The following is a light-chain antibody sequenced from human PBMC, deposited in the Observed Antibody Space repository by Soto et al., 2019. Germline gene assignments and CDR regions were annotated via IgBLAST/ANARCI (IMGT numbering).Light chain of an antibody. CDR3: LQDYNYPRT. V-gene: IGKV1-6*01. J-gene: IGKJ1*01. CDR2: AAS. CDR1: QGIRNE. Sequence: AIQMTQSPSSLSAFVGDRVTITCRASQGIRNELGWYQQKPGNAPKLLIFAASSLQSGVPSRFSGSGSGTDFTLTISSLQPEDFATYYCLQDYNYPRTFGQGTKVEIK.